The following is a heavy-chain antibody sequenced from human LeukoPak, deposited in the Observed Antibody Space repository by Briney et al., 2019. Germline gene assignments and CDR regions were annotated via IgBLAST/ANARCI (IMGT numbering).Heavy chain of an antibody. Sequence: ASVKVSCKASGYTFTSYGISWVRQAPGQGLEWMGWISAYNGNTNYAQKLQGRVTMTTDTSTSTAYMELRSLRSDDTAVYYCARDYDYYGSGSYYTWGQGTLVTVSS. V-gene: IGHV1-18*01. CDR1: GYTFTSYG. CDR2: ISAYNGNT. D-gene: IGHD3-10*01. CDR3: ARDYDYYGSGSYYT. J-gene: IGHJ4*02.